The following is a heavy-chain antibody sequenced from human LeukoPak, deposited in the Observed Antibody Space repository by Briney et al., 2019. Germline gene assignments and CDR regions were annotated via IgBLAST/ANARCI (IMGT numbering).Heavy chain of an antibody. V-gene: IGHV4-34*01. J-gene: IGHJ1*01. CDR1: GGSFRGYY. CDR2: INHSGST. CDR3: ARISYSRIRGLQH. D-gene: IGHD6-13*01. Sequence: SETLSLTCAVYGGSFRGYYWSWIRQPPGKGLEWIGEINHSGSTNYSPSLKSRVNISVETSKNQFSLKLSSVTAADTAVYYCARISYSRIRGLQHWGQGTLVTVSS.